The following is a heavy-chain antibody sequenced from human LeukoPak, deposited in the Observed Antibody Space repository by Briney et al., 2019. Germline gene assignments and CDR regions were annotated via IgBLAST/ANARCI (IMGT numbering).Heavy chain of an antibody. J-gene: IGHJ4*02. CDR2: IKKYGSDK. Sequence: GGFLRLSSAASGFALNTYWMNWVRQAPGKGLEWVGYIKKYGSDKHYVDSVKDRFTTSRDSAKNSLYLQMNSLRAEDTAVYYCASLISGSAFDYWGQGTLVTVSS. CDR3: ASLISGSAFDY. CDR1: GFALNTYW. D-gene: IGHD1-26*01. V-gene: IGHV3-7*01.